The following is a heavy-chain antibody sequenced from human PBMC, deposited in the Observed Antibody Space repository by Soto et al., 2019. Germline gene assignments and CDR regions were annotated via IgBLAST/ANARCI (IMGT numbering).Heavy chain of an antibody. CDR2: IWYDGSNK. CDR3: ARDNPSNYYDFWSGYRNRWFDP. D-gene: IGHD3-3*01. CDR1: GFTFSSYG. Sequence: LRLSCAASGFTFSSYGMHWVRQAPGKGLEWVAVIWYDGSNKYYADSVKGRFTISRDNSKNTLYLQMNSLRAEDTAVYYCARDNPSNYYDFWSGYRNRWFDPWGQGTLVTVSS. J-gene: IGHJ5*02. V-gene: IGHV3-33*01.